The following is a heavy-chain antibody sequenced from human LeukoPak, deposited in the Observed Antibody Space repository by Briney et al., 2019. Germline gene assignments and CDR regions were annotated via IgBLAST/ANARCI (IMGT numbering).Heavy chain of an antibody. CDR2: ISTSSTYI. J-gene: IGHJ6*02. Sequence: GGSLRLSCAASGFTFSSYSMNWVRQAPGKGLEWVSSISTSSTYIYYADSVKGRFTISRDNAKSSLYLQINSLRAEDTAVYYCAKDQEGGGTTHYYYGMDVWGQGTTVTVSS. D-gene: IGHD1-1*01. CDR1: GFTFSSYS. V-gene: IGHV3-21*01. CDR3: AKDQEGGGTTHYYYGMDV.